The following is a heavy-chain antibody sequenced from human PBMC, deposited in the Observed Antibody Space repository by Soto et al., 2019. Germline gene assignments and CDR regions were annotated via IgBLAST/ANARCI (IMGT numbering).Heavy chain of an antibody. CDR3: ARETDYDFWSGYYRASNWFDP. CDR2: IYYSGST. J-gene: IGHJ5*02. D-gene: IGHD3-3*01. CDR1: GGSISSGGYY. Sequence: SETLSLTCTVSGGSISSGGYYWSWIRQHPGKGLEWIGYIYYSGSTYYNPSLKSRVTISVDTSKNQFSLKLSSVTAADTAVYYCARETDYDFWSGYYRASNWFDPWGQGTLVTVSS. V-gene: IGHV4-31*03.